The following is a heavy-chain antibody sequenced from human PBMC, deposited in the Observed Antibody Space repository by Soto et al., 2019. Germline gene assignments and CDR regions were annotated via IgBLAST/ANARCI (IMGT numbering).Heavy chain of an antibody. CDR2: IYHSGSV. J-gene: IGHJ6*03. Sequence: SETLSLTCAVSSDSISRSHWLTWVRQPPGKGLEWVGDIYHSGSVYYNPSLRNRVTISMDKSNNQFSLNLSSVTAADTAVYYCARGSFMTQYYYYHMDVWGNG. V-gene: IGHV4-4*02. CDR3: ARGSFMTQYYYYHMDV. D-gene: IGHD3-16*01. CDR1: SDSISRSHW.